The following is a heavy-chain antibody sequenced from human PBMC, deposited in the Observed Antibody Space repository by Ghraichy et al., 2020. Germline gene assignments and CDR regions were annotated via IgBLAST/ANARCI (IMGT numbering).Heavy chain of an antibody. J-gene: IGHJ4*02. Sequence: SETLSLTCTVSDGSIDNYYWTWIRQPPGKGLEWIGHIYYAGSVNYHPSLRSRVTISVDTSMNQFSLKLSSVTTADTAVYYCARDMETTFDYWGQGILVTVSS. CDR2: IYYAGSV. CDR1: DGSIDNYY. V-gene: IGHV4-59*01. CDR3: ARDMETTFDY. D-gene: IGHD4-11*01.